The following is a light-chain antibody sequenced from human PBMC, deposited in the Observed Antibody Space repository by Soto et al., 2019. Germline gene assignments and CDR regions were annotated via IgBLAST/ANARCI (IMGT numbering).Light chain of an antibody. J-gene: IGKJ1*01. CDR3: QQVDSYPRT. Sequence: GARVTVTCRASQGIGTYLVWYQQKSGKAPTVLIYASSTLQTGVPSRFSGSGSGTDFSLTISSLHPEDVATYYCQQVDSYPRTFGQGTKVEIK. CDR2: ASS. V-gene: IGKV1-9*01. CDR1: QGIGTY.